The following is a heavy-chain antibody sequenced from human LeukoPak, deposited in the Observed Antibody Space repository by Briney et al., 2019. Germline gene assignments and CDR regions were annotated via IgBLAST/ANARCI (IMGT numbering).Heavy chain of an antibody. CDR1: GGSISSYY. Sequence: ASETLSLTCTVSGGSISSYYWSWIRQPPGKGLEWIGYIYYSGCTNYNPSLKSRVTISVDTSKNQFSLKLSSVTAADTAVYYCARQNFDLWGRGTLVTVSS. CDR2: IYYSGCT. V-gene: IGHV4-59*01. CDR3: ARQNFDL. J-gene: IGHJ2*01.